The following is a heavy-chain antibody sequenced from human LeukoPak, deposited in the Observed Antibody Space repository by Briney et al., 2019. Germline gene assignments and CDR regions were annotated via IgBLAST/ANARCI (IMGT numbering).Heavy chain of an antibody. D-gene: IGHD5-18*01. J-gene: IGHJ4*02. CDR1: GFTFTSSA. CDR3: AADHWYSYGYALY. Sequence: GASVKVSCKASGFTFTSSAVQRVRQARGQRLEWIGWIVVGSGNTNYAQKFQERVTITRDMSTSTAYMELSSLRSEDTAVYYCAADHWYSYGYALYWGQGTLVTVSS. V-gene: IGHV1-58*01. CDR2: IVVGSGNT.